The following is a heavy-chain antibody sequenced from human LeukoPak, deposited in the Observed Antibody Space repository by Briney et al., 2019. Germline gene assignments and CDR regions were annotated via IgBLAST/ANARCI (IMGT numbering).Heavy chain of an antibody. V-gene: IGHV3-21*01. Sequence: GGSLRLSCTASGFYSMNWVRQAPGEGLAWVSSISSNGYYIYYADSVKGRFTISRDNVKNSLYLQMNSLRAEDTAVYYCAREDCTSTSCQFDYWGQGTLVTVSS. CDR1: GFYS. CDR2: ISSNGYYI. CDR3: AREDCTSTSCQFDY. J-gene: IGHJ4*02. D-gene: IGHD2-2*01.